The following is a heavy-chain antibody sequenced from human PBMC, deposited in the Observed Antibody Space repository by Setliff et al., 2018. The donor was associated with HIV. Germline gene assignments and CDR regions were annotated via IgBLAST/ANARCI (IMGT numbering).Heavy chain of an antibody. CDR2: IIPIFGTA. D-gene: IGHD3-22*01. CDR3: STVAFYYDSSGSMEAPHFDS. Sequence: SVKVSCKASGGTFSSHAISWVRQAPGQGLEWMGGIIPIFGTANYAQKFQGRVTITADESTSTAYMELSSLRSEDTAVYYCSTVAFYYDSSGSMEAPHFDSWGQGTLVTVSS. CDR1: GGTFSSHA. V-gene: IGHV1-69*13. J-gene: IGHJ4*02.